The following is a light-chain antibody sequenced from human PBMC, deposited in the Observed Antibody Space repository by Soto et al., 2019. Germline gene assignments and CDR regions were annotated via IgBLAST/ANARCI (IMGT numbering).Light chain of an antibody. CDR2: RDT. CDR3: QLRDRSTGV. CDR1: NIGSKN. Sequence: SYELTQPLSVSVALGQTARITCGGNNIGSKNAHWYQQKPGQAPVLVIYRDTNRPSGIPERFSGSNSGNTATLTISRAQGGDEADFYCQLRDRSTGVFGGVTKLTVL. V-gene: IGLV3-9*01. J-gene: IGLJ2*01.